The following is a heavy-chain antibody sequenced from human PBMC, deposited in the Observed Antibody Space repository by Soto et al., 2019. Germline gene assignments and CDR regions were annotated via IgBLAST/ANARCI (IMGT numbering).Heavy chain of an antibody. CDR1: GGSISSYY. Sequence: PSETLSLTCTVSGGSISSYYWSWILQPPGKGLEWIGYIFYSGRSGSTNYNPSLKSRVTISVETSKNQLSLKLSSVTAADTAVYYCARTALGWFDPWGQGTLVTVSS. J-gene: IGHJ5*02. CDR3: ARTALGWFDP. CDR2: IFYSGRSGST. D-gene: IGHD2-21*02. V-gene: IGHV4-59*13.